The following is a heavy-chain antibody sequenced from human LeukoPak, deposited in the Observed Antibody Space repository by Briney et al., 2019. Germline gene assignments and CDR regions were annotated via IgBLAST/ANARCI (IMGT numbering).Heavy chain of an antibody. Sequence: GGSLRLSCAASGFTFSSYWMHWVRQAPGKGLVWVSRINSDGSSTSYADSVKGRFTISRDNAKNTLYLQMNSLRAEDTAVYYCARVPPMVAFDYWGQGTLVIVSS. J-gene: IGHJ4*02. CDR2: INSDGSST. CDR3: ARVPPMVAFDY. D-gene: IGHD4/OR15-4a*01. V-gene: IGHV3-74*01. CDR1: GFTFSSYW.